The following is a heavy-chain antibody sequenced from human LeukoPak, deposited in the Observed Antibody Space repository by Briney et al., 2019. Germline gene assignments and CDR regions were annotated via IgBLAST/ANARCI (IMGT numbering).Heavy chain of an antibody. CDR1: GFTFSSYW. J-gene: IGHJ6*02. CDR2: INSDGSAT. Sequence: GGSLRPSCAASGFTFSSYWMHWVRQVPGKGLLWVSRINSDGSATIYADSVRGRFTISRDNAKNTLYLQMSGLRVEDTAVYHCASDSPYYGMDVWGQGTTVTVSS. CDR3: ASDSPYYGMDV. V-gene: IGHV3-74*01.